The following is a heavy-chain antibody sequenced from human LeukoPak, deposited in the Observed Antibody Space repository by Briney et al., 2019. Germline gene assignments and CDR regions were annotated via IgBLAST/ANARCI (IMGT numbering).Heavy chain of an antibody. D-gene: IGHD5-24*01. CDR1: GYTFNGYY. Sequence: ASVKVSCKASGYTFNGYYIHWVRQAPGQRPEWMGLINPGGDNTNYAQNFQGRVTMTSDTSTSTVYMELSSLRSEDTAIYYCARIRDGYNDAYDIWGQGTVVTVPS. J-gene: IGHJ3*02. CDR3: ARIRDGYNDAYDI. CDR2: INPGGDNT. V-gene: IGHV1-46*02.